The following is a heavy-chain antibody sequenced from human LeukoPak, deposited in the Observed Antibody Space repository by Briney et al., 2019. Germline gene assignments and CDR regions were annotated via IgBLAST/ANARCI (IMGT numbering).Heavy chain of an antibody. J-gene: IGHJ5*02. CDR2: VYWNDDK. CDR1: GFSLSTSGVG. CDR3: AHSTPIFGVRVWFDP. V-gene: IGHV2-5*01. D-gene: IGHD3-3*01. Sequence: ESGPTLVKPTQTLTLTCTFSGFSLSTSGVGVGWIRQPPGKALEWLALVYWNDDKRYSPSLKSRLTITKDTSKNQVVLTMTNMDPVDTATYYCAHSTPIFGVRVWFDPWGQGTLVTVSS.